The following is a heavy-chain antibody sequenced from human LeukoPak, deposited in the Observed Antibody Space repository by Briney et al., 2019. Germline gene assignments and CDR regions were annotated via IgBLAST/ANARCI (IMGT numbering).Heavy chain of an antibody. Sequence: PWGSLRLSCAASGFTFSSYEMNWVRQAPGKGLEWVSYISSSGSTIYYADSVKGRFTISRDNAKNSLYLQMNSLRAEDTAVYYCARERIAVAAIDYWGQGTLVTVSS. CDR2: ISSSGSTI. J-gene: IGHJ4*02. CDR1: GFTFSSYE. CDR3: ARERIAVAAIDY. D-gene: IGHD6-19*01. V-gene: IGHV3-48*03.